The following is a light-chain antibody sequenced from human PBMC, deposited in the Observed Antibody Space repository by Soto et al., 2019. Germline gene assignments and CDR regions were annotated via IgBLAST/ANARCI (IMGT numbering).Light chain of an antibody. CDR3: QQSYSTPWT. V-gene: IGKV1-39*01. Sequence: DIQVTQSPSSLSASVGDRVTITCRASQSISDYLNWYQQKPGKAPNLLIYAASSLQSGVPSRFSGSGSGTDFTLTISSLHTEDFATYYCQQSYSTPWTFGQGTKVEIK. CDR1: QSISDY. CDR2: AAS. J-gene: IGKJ1*01.